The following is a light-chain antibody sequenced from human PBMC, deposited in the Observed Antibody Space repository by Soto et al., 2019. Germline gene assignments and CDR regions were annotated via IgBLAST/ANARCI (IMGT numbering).Light chain of an antibody. V-gene: IGLV1-40*01. CDR1: NSNIGAGYD. CDR2: GNN. J-gene: IGLJ1*01. Sequence: QSVLTQPPSVSGAPGQRVTMSCTGSNSNIGAGYDVHWYQQLPGTAPKLLIYGNNNRPSGVPDRFSGSKSGTSASLAITGLQAEDEADYYCQSYDSSLSGFYVFGPGTKVTVL. CDR3: QSYDSSLSGFYV.